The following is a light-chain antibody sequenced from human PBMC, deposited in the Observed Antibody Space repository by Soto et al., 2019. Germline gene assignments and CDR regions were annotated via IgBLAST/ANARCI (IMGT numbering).Light chain of an antibody. J-gene: IGKJ5*01. CDR3: QQYRSLIT. CDR1: QSVSSSY. V-gene: IGKV3D-20*01. CDR2: DAS. Sequence: EIVLTQSPGTLSLSPGERATLSCRASQSVSSSYLAWYQLKPGLAPRLLIYDASSRATGIPDRFSGSGSGTDFTLTINRLEPEDSAVYYCQQYRSLITFGQGTRLRL.